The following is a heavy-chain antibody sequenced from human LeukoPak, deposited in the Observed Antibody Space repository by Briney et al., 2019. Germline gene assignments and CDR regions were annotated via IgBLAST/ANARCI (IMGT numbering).Heavy chain of an antibody. D-gene: IGHD3-22*01. CDR3: ARARDSSGLNYMDV. Sequence: SETLSLTCTVSGDSISSSSSYWGWIRQPPGEGLEWIGSIYYSGSTYYNPSLKSRVTMSVDTSKNQFSLKLSSVTAADTAVYYCARARDSSGLNYMDVWGKGTTVTISS. CDR2: IYYSGST. J-gene: IGHJ6*03. CDR1: GDSISSSSSY. V-gene: IGHV4-39*07.